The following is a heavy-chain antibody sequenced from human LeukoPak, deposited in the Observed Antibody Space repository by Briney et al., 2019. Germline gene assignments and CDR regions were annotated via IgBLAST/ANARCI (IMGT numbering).Heavy chain of an antibody. D-gene: IGHD3-22*01. CDR2: IYYSGST. J-gene: IGHJ2*01. V-gene: IGHV4-59*01. CDR1: GGSISSYY. CDR3: ARAYYYDSSGSTHWYFDL. Sequence: SETLSLTCTVSGGSISSYYWSRIRQPPGKGLEWIGYIYYSGSTNYNPSLKSRVTISVDTSKNQFSLQLSSVTAADTAVYYCARAYYYDSSGSTHWYFDLWGRGTLVTVSS.